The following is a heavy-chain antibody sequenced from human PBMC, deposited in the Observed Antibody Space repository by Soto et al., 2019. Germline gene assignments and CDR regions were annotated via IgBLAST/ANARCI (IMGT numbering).Heavy chain of an antibody. J-gene: IGHJ4*02. V-gene: IGHV4-31*03. CDR2: IYFSGSA. CDR3: AKSSVRGIKHS. D-gene: IGHD3-10*01. CDR1: GDSLSRGGYY. Sequence: QVQLQESGPGLVKPSQTLSLTCTVSGDSLSRGGYYWSWIRQLPGKGLEWIGYIYFSGSAYYNPSLKSRVTMSIDTSKNQVSLRLTSLTAADTAVYYCAKSSVRGIKHSWGQGTLAIVSS.